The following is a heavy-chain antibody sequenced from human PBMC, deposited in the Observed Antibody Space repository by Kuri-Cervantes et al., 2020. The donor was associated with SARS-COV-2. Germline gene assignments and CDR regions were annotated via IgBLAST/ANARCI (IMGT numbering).Heavy chain of an antibody. J-gene: IGHJ4*02. V-gene: IGHV3-23*01. CDR1: GFSFSSHA. CDR2: ISGSGGAT. D-gene: IGHD5-12*01. CDR3: AKPLGYSGYDPPDY. Sequence: GTLSLTCASSGFSFSSHARTWVRQAAGKGLEWVSSISGSGGATYYADSAKGRFTISRDNSKNTLSLQMNSLRAEDTAVYYCAKPLGYSGYDPPDYWGQGTLVTVSS.